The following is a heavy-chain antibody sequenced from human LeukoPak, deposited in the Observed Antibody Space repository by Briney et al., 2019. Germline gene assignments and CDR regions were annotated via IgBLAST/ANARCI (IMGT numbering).Heavy chain of an antibody. V-gene: IGHV3-23*01. J-gene: IGHJ6*03. CDR2: ITGNADTT. CDR3: AKDLLAVAVVPAGRGTGFYYSYMDV. CDR1: GFTFNTYP. D-gene: IGHD2-2*01. Sequence: GGSLTLTCTASGFTFNTYPMSWVRQPPGHGLELVCTITGNADTTYYSDPVNGRLTTFKDNSKTTLSLQMNSLRAEDTGLYYCAKDLLAVAVVPAGRGTGFYYSYMDVWGKGTTVTVSS.